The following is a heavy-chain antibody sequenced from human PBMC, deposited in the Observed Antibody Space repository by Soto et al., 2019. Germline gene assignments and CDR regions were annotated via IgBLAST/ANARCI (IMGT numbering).Heavy chain of an antibody. D-gene: IGHD3-3*01. CDR2: IYNDGGT. J-gene: IGHJ5*02. CDR1: GDSINSGAYY. V-gene: IGHV4-31*11. Sequence: PSETLSLTCAVSGDSINSGAYYWTWVRQHPGKGLEWIGTIYNDGGTDYSPSLKSRVSMSMDTSKKQFSLRLPSVTAADTAVYFCARGLVEWSIDLWGQGTLVTVSS. CDR3: ARGLVEWSIDL.